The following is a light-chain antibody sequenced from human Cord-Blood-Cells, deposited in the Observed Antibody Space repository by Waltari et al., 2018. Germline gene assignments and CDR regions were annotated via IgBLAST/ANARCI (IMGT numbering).Light chain of an antibody. CDR2: AAS. Sequence: SVGDRVTITCRASQSISSYLNWYQQKPGKAPKLLIYAASSLQSGVPSRFSGSGSGTDFTLAISSLQPEDFATYYCQQSYSTPLTFGGGTKVEIK. V-gene: IGKV1-39*01. CDR3: QQSYSTPLT. J-gene: IGKJ4*01. CDR1: QSISSY.